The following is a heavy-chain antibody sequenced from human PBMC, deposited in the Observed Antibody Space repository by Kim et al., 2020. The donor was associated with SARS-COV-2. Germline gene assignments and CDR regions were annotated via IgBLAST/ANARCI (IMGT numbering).Heavy chain of an antibody. J-gene: IGHJ1*01. CDR2: ISYDGSNK. V-gene: IGHV3-30*18. D-gene: IGHD6-19*01. CDR3: AKDRFRDPYSSGRGSYAEYFQH. CDR1: GFTFSSYG. Sequence: GGSLRLSCAASGFTFSSYGMHWVRQAPGKGLEWVAVISYDGSNKYYADSVKGRFTISRDNSKNTLYLQMNSLRAEDTAVYYCAKDRFRDPYSSGRGSYAEYFQHWGQGTLVTVSS.